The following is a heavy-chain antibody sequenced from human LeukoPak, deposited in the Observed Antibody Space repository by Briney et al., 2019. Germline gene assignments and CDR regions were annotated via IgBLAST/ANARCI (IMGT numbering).Heavy chain of an antibody. Sequence: SVKVSCKASGDTFSSYAISWVRQAPGQGLERMGGIIPIFGTANYAQKFQGRVTITTDESTSTAYMELSSLRSEDTAVYYCARGRASAAQFDPWGQGTLVTVSS. CDR1: GDTFSSYA. CDR3: ARGRASAAQFDP. D-gene: IGHD6-19*01. J-gene: IGHJ5*02. V-gene: IGHV1-69*05. CDR2: IIPIFGTA.